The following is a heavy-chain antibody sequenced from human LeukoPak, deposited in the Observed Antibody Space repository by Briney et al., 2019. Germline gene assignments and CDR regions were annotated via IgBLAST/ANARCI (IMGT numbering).Heavy chain of an antibody. CDR3: ARDSGPGGYYYYEYIDV. D-gene: IGHD3-10*01. CDR2: VSSASGYI. Sequence: GGTLRLSCAASGLTFSSYSMSWVRQAPGKGLEWVSSVSSASGYIYYADSVKGRFTMPRDNANNSLYLQMTSLRAEDTAEYYCARDSGPGGYYYYEYIDVWGKGTTVTVSS. V-gene: IGHV3-21*01. CDR1: GLTFSSYS. J-gene: IGHJ6*03.